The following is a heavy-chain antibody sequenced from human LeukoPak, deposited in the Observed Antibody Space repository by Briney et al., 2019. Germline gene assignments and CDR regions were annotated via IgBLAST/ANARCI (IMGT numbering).Heavy chain of an antibody. Sequence: GGSLRLSCAASGFTFSSYAMSWVRQAPGKGLEWVSGISASGRSTYYADSVKGRFTISRDNSKHTMYLQMNSRRAEDTAVYYCAKSRQLGSFDYWGQGTLVTVSS. J-gene: IGHJ4*02. CDR3: AKSRQLGSFDY. D-gene: IGHD6-13*01. V-gene: IGHV3-23*01. CDR2: ISASGRST. CDR1: GFTFSSYA.